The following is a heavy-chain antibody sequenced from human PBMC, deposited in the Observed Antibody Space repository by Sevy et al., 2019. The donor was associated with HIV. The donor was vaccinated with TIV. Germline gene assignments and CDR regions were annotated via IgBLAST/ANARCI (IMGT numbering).Heavy chain of an antibody. CDR2: ISSGSSYI. V-gene: IGHV3-21*04. D-gene: IGHD3-22*01. CDR1: GFTFSYYD. J-gene: IGHJ4*02. Sequence: GSLRLSCAASGFTFSYYDMNWVRQAPGKGLEWVSSISSGSSYIFYADSVKGRFTISRDNAKNSLYLQMNSLRAEDTAGYYCASPLNYYDSPSAYWGQGTLVTVSS. CDR3: ASPLNYYDSPSAY.